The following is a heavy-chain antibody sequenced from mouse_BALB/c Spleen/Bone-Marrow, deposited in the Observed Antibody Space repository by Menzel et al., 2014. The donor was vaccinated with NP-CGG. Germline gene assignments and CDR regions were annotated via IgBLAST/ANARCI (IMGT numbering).Heavy chain of an antibody. Sequence: QVQLQQSGAELAKPGASVKMSCKASGYTFTSYWMHWVKQRPGQGLEWIGYINPSTGYTEYNQKFKDKATLTADKSSSTAYMQLSSLTSEDSAVYYCERSGDYGQSDYWGQGTTLIVSS. V-gene: IGHV1-7*01. CDR2: INPSTGYT. CDR1: GYTFTSYW. CDR3: ERSGDYGQSDY. J-gene: IGHJ2*01. D-gene: IGHD2-4*01.